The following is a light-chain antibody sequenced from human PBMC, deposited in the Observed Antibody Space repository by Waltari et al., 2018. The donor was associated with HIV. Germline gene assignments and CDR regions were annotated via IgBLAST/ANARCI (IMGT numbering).Light chain of an antibody. Sequence: EIVMTQSPASLSVSPGERATLSCRATESITNYLAWYQQKPGQAPRLLIYGASTRATGIPARFSGSGYGTEFTLTISSLQSEDFALDYCQHYPGTFGQGTRVEIK. V-gene: IGKV3-15*01. CDR2: GAS. CDR1: ESITNY. CDR3: QHYPGT. J-gene: IGKJ1*01.